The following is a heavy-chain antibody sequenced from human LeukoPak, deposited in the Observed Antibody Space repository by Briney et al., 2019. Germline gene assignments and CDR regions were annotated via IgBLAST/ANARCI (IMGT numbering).Heavy chain of an antibody. D-gene: IGHD6-19*01. V-gene: IGHV4-4*07. J-gene: IGHJ4*02. CDR1: GGSISSYY. Sequence: SETLSLTCTVSGGSISSYYWSWIRQPAAKGLEWSGRIYTSGSTNYNPSLKSRVTMSVDTSKNQYSLKLSSVTAADTAVYYCARGKVVAGTPGQNSWDYWGQGTLVTVSS. CDR3: ARGKVVAGTPGQNSWDY. CDR2: IYTSGST.